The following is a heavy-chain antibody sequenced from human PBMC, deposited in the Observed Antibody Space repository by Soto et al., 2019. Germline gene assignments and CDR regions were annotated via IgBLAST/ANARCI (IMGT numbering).Heavy chain of an antibody. V-gene: IGHV3-30-3*01. CDR3: ASPITMVREDPSAFDI. J-gene: IGHJ3*02. CDR2: ISYDGSNK. CDR1: GFTFSSYA. Sequence: QVQLVESGGGVVQPGRSLRLSCAASGFTFSSYAMHWVRQAPGKGLEWVAVISYDGSNKYYADSVKGRFTISRDNSKNTLYLQMNSLRAEDTAVYYCASPITMVREDPSAFDIWGQGTMVTVSS. D-gene: IGHD3-10*01.